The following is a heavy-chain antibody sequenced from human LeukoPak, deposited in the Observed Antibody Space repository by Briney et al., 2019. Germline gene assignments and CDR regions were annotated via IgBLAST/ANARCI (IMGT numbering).Heavy chain of an antibody. CDR1: GFTFSSYA. CDR2: MSYDGSNK. CDR3: ARDILKVGTFPKGEYSSSSCAFDI. Sequence: PGRSLRLSCAASGFTFSSYAMHWVRQAPGKGLEWVAVMSYDGSNKYYADSVKGRFTISRDNSKNTLYLQMNSLRAEDTAVYYCARDILKVGTFPKGEYSSSSCAFDIWGQGTMVTVSS. J-gene: IGHJ3*02. D-gene: IGHD6-6*01. V-gene: IGHV3-30-3*01.